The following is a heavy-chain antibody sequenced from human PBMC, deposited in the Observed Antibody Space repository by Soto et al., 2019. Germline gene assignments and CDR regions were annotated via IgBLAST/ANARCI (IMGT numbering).Heavy chain of an antibody. J-gene: IGHJ6*02. CDR1: GFTFSSYS. Sequence: GGSLRLSCAASGFTFSSYSMNWVRQAPGKGLEWVSSISSSSSYIYYADSVKGRFTISRDNAKNSLYLQMNSLRAEDTAVYYCARDRVVGALGYYYGMDVWGQGTTVTVSS. D-gene: IGHD1-26*01. V-gene: IGHV3-21*01. CDR2: ISSSSSYI. CDR3: ARDRVVGALGYYYGMDV.